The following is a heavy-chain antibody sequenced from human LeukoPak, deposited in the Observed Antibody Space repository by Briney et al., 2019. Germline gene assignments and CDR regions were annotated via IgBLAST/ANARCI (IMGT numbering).Heavy chain of an antibody. CDR2: ISSDGTST. CDR3: VRTSSGIYNYWSGSFHKDYFHYMDA. J-gene: IGHJ6*03. CDR1: GFTFTNYW. Sequence: PGGSLRLSCAASGFTFTNYWMHWVRQAPGKGLAWVSRISSDGTSTSYADSVKGRFTISRDNAKNTLSLQMNSLRDEDTAVYYCVRTSSGIYNYWSGSFHKDYFHYMDAWGEGTTVTVSS. V-gene: IGHV3-74*01. D-gene: IGHD3-3*01.